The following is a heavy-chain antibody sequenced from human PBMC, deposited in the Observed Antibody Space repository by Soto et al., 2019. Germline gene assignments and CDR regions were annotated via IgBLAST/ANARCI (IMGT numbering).Heavy chain of an antibody. J-gene: IGHJ4*02. CDR1: GDSISTNNVA. CDR2: TGYTSKWSN. CDR3: ARGKSRAFDY. V-gene: IGHV6-1*01. Sequence: QVQLQQSGPGLVKPSQTLSLTCAISGDSISTNNVAWNWIRQSPSGGLEWLGRTGYTSKWSNDYAVSVRSRITINPDPSTNQFSLQLNSVTLDDTAVYYCARGKSRAFDYWGQGTLVTVSS.